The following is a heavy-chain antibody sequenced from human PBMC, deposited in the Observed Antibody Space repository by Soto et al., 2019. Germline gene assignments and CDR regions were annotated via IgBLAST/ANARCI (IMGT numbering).Heavy chain of an antibody. CDR1: GFSFSGYW. V-gene: IGHV3-7*01. J-gene: IGHJ4*02. D-gene: IGHD2-8*01. CDR2: IKEDGSEK. CDR3: ARVHGASNTRFEY. Sequence: EVQLVESGGGLVQPGGSLRLSCEASGFSFSGYWMGWVRQAPGKGLKWVANIKEDGSEKHYVDSVKGRFIVSRDNAKNSLYLELYSLRTEDTAVYFCARVHGASNTRFEYWGQGTLVTVSS.